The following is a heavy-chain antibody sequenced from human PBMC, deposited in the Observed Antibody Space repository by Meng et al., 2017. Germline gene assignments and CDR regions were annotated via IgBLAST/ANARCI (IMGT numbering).Heavy chain of an antibody. CDR1: GGSISSYY. CDR2: IYYSGST. Sequence: ESLKISCTVSGGSISSYYWSWIRQPPGKGLEWIGYIYYSGSTNYNPSLKSRVTISVDTSKNQFSLKLSSVTAADTAVYYCAREPYCSGGSCYPDYWGQGTPVTVSS. J-gene: IGHJ4*01. D-gene: IGHD2-15*01. CDR3: AREPYCSGGSCYPDY. V-gene: IGHV4-59*01.